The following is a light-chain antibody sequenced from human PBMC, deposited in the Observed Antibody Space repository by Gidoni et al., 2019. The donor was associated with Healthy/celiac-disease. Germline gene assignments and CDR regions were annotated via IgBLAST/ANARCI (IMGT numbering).Light chain of an antibody. Sequence: VLTQSPATLSLSPGESATLSCRASQSVSSYLAWYQQKPGQAPRLLIYDASNRATGIPARFSGSGSGTDFTLTISSLEPEDFAVYYCQQRSNWPPTFGQGTKVEIK. CDR3: QQRSNWPPT. J-gene: IGKJ1*01. CDR1: QSVSSY. CDR2: DAS. V-gene: IGKV3-11*01.